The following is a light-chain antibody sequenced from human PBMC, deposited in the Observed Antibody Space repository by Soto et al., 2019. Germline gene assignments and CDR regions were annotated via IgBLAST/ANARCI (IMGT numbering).Light chain of an antibody. CDR3: SSYAGSNNYV. CDR1: SSDVGGYNY. J-gene: IGLJ1*01. CDR2: EVS. Sequence: QPALTQPPSASGSPGQSVPISCTGTSSDVGGYNYVSWYQQHPGKAPKLMIYEVSKRPSGVPDRFSGSKSGNTAALTVSGLQAEDEADYYCSSYAGSNNYVFGTGTKLTVL. V-gene: IGLV2-8*01.